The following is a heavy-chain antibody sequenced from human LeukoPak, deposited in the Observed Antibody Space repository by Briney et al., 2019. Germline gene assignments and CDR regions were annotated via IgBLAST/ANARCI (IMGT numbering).Heavy chain of an antibody. D-gene: IGHD2-15*01. CDR3: ARAGVAAIVTDWFDP. J-gene: IGHJ5*02. CDR2: IYPGDSDT. V-gene: IGHV5-51*01. CDR1: GYSFTSNW. Sequence: GESLKISCKGSGYSFTSNWISWVRQMPGKGLEWMGIIYPGDSDTRYSPSFQGQVTISADKSISTAYLQWRSLKASDTAMYYCARAGVAAIVTDWFDPWGQGTLVTVSS.